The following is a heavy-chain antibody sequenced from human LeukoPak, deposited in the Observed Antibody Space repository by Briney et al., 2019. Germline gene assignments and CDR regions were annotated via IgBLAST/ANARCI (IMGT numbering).Heavy chain of an antibody. CDR2: MNPNSGNT. D-gene: IGHD3-10*01. Sequence: ASVKVSCKASGYTFTSYDINWVRQATGQGLEWMGWMNPNSGNTGYAQKFQGRVTITRNTSISTAYMELSSLRSEDTAVYYCARGRLVRKNNLIRSYYYMDVWSKGTTVTVSS. CDR3: ARGRLVRKNNLIRSYYYMDV. V-gene: IGHV1-8*03. CDR1: GYTFTSYD. J-gene: IGHJ6*03.